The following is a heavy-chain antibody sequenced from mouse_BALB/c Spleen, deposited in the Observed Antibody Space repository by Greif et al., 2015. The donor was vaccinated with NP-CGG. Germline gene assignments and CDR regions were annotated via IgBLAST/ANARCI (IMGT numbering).Heavy chain of an antibody. CDR3: ARDYGAY. J-gene: IGHJ2*01. Sequence: EVKVIESGGGLVQPGGSRKLSCAASGFTFSSFGMHWVRQSPEKGLEWVAYISSGSSTIYYADTVKGRFTISRDNPKNTLFLQMTSLRSEDTAMYYCARDYGAYWGQGTTLTVSS. D-gene: IGHD1-2*01. CDR1: GFTFSSFG. V-gene: IGHV5-17*02. CDR2: ISSGSSTI.